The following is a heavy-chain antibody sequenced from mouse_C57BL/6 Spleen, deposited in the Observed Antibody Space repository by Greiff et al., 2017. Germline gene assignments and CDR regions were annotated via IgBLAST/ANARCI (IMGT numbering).Heavy chain of an antibody. Sequence: VQLQQSGAELMKPGASVKLSCKATGYTFTGYWIEWVKQRPGHGLEWIGEILPGSGSTNYNEKFKGKATFTADTSSHTAYMQLSSLTTEDSAIYYCARRGYYGSSYGSYAMDYGGQGTSVTVSS. D-gene: IGHD1-1*01. CDR2: ILPGSGST. CDR3: ARRGYYGSSYGSYAMDY. J-gene: IGHJ4*01. V-gene: IGHV1-9*01. CDR1: GYTFTGYW.